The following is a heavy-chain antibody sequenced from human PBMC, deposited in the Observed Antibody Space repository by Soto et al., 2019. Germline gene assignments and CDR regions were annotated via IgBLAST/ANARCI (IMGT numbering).Heavy chain of an antibody. CDR1: GYTFSTSG. J-gene: IGHJ1*01. CDR2: IRPDNGNR. CDR3: ARDTESNRYND. D-gene: IGHD1-20*01. Sequence: ASVKVSCKTSGYTFSTSGISWVRQAPGQGLEWGGWIRPDNGNRKSAQRLQGRVTLTTDTSASTAYRELRSLTSDDTAMYYCARDTESNRYNDWGQGTLVTVSS. V-gene: IGHV1-18*01.